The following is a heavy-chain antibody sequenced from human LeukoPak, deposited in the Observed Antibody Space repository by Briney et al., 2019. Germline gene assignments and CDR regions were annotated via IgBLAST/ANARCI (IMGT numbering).Heavy chain of an antibody. CDR1: GFTFSRVG. V-gene: IGHV3-33*01. Sequence: GTSLRPSCVGSGFTFSRVGMHWVRQAPGKGLEWVAMIWRGGNYKFYADSLEVRSTISRDDSRSTVSLQMDSLRVEDTAVYYCTTDPPDSGWAFWSWGQEALVTVSS. D-gene: IGHD6-25*01. CDR3: TTDPPDSGWAFWS. J-gene: IGHJ5*02. CDR2: IWRGGNYK.